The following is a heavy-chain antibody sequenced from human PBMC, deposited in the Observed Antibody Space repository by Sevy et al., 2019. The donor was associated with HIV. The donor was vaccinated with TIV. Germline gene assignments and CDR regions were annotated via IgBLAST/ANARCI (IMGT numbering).Heavy chain of an antibody. Sequence: SQTLSLTCAISGDSVSSNSAAWNWIRQSPSRGLEWLGRTYYRSKWYNDYAVSVKSRITINPDTSKNQFSLQLNSVTPEDTAVYYCARDLDYYASSGYSRGHNWFDPWGQGTLVTVSS. D-gene: IGHD3-22*01. CDR3: ARDLDYYASSGYSRGHNWFDP. CDR1: GDSVSSNSAA. CDR2: TYYRSKWYN. V-gene: IGHV6-1*01. J-gene: IGHJ5*02.